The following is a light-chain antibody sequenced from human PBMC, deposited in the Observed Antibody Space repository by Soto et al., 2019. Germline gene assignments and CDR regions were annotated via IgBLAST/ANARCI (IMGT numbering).Light chain of an antibody. V-gene: IGKV3-20*01. CDR3: HQYGSSPLT. J-gene: IGKJ4*01. CDR2: GAS. CDR1: QSVSSSY. Sequence: EIVLTQSPGTLSLSPGERATLSCRASQSVSSSYLAWYQQKPGQAPRLLIYGASSRATGIPDRFSGSGSGRDFTLTISRLEPEEFAVYYCHQYGSSPLTFGGGTKVEIK.